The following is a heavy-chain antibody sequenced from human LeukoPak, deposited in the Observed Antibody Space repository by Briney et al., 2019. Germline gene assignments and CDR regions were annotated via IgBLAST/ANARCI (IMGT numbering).Heavy chain of an antibody. CDR2: IYYSGST. D-gene: IGHD6-13*01. V-gene: IGHV4-39*07. J-gene: IGHJ6*02. Sequence: SETLSLTCTVSGGSISSSSYYWGWIRQPPGKGLEWIGSIYYSGSTYYNPSLKSRVTISVDTSKNQFSLKLSSVTAADTAVYYCARDRGSSSWDYYYYGMDVWGQGTTVTVSS. CDR1: GGSISSSSYY. CDR3: ARDRGSSSWDYYYYGMDV.